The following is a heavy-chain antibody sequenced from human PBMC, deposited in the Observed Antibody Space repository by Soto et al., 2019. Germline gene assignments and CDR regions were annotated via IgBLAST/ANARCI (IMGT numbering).Heavy chain of an antibody. CDR3: ARLGGYRYDHNWFDP. Sequence: ASVKVSCKASGYTFTSYGISWVRQAPGQGLEWMGWISAYNGNTNYAQKLQGRVTMTTDTSTSTAYMELRSLRSDDTAVYYCARLGGYRYDHNWFDPWGQGTLVTVSS. CDR2: ISAYNGNT. J-gene: IGHJ5*02. V-gene: IGHV1-18*01. D-gene: IGHD5-18*01. CDR1: GYTFTSYG.